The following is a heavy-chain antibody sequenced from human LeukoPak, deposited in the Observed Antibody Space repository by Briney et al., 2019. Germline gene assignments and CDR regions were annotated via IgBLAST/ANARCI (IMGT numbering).Heavy chain of an antibody. V-gene: IGHV4-59*01. Sequence: PSETLSLTCTVSGGSISSYYWSWIRQPPGKGLGWIGYIYYSGSTNYNPSLKSRVTISVDTSKNQFSLKLSSVTAADTAVYYCARAAMIPPHIDYWGQGTLVTVSS. D-gene: IGHD5-12*01. CDR3: ARAAMIPPHIDY. CDR1: GGSISSYY. J-gene: IGHJ4*02. CDR2: IYYSGST.